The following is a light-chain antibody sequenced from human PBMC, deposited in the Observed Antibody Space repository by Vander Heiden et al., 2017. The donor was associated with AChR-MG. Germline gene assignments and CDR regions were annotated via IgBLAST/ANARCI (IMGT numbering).Light chain of an antibody. J-gene: IGKJ1*01. CDR3: QQSYSTPWT. CDR2: VAS. Sequence: DIQMTQSPSSLSASVGDRITITCRASQSISTYLNWYRQTPGKAPELLISVASSLESGVPSRFSGSGSGTDFSLTISSLQLEDFATYYCQQSYSTPWTFGQGTKVEI. CDR1: QSISTY. V-gene: IGKV1-39*01.